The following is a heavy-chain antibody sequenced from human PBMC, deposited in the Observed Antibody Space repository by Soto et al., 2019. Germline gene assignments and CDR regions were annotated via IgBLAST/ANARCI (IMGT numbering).Heavy chain of an antibody. D-gene: IGHD1-26*01. Sequence: QVQLQESGPGLVKPSETLSLTCTVSGGSISSYYWSWIRQPPGKGLEWIGYIYYSGSTNYNPSLTCPVTKSVATSKNQFSLKLSSVTAADTAVYSCARHVKPVLGATLFDYWGQGTLVTVSS. CDR1: GGSISSYY. CDR3: ARHVKPVLGATLFDY. J-gene: IGHJ4*02. V-gene: IGHV4-59*08. CDR2: IYYSGST.